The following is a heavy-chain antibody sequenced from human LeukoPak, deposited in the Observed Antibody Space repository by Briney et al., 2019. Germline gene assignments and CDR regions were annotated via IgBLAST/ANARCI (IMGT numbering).Heavy chain of an antibody. CDR2: IYYSGST. V-gene: IGHV4-39*01. CDR1: GGSISSGSYY. Sequence: SETLSLTCTVSGGSISSGSYYWGWIRQPQGKRLEWIGSIYYSGSTDYNPSLKSRVTISVDTSKNQLSLELSSVTAADTAVYYCARHRSNGLQWFGELHEFYFEYWGQGTLVTVSS. D-gene: IGHD3-10*01. J-gene: IGHJ4*02. CDR3: ARHRSNGLQWFGELHEFYFEY.